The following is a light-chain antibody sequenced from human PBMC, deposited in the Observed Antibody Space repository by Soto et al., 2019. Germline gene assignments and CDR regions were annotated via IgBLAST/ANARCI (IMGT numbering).Light chain of an antibody. CDR2: EVS. CDR3: SSYAGIELV. J-gene: IGLJ2*01. Sequence: QSALTQPPSASGSPGQSVTISCTGTSSDVGGYNYVSWYQQHPGKAPKLMIYEVSKRPSGVPDRFSGSKSGNTASLTVSGLQAEDEADYYCSSYAGIELVFGGGTKLTVL. CDR1: SSDVGGYNY. V-gene: IGLV2-8*01.